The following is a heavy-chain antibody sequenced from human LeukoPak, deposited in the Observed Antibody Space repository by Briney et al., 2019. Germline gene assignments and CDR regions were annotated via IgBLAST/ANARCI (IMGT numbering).Heavy chain of an antibody. CDR1: GYTFNVYF. Sequence: ASLKVSCKASGYTFNVYFMQWVRHAPGQGLEWMGWINPNSGGTNYAQKFQGSVTMTLDTSNSAAYMELTSLTPDDTAIYCCASGRGSGSLGWGQGTLVSVSS. J-gene: IGHJ4*02. V-gene: IGHV1-2*02. CDR3: ASGRGSGSLG. D-gene: IGHD1-26*01. CDR2: INPNSGGT.